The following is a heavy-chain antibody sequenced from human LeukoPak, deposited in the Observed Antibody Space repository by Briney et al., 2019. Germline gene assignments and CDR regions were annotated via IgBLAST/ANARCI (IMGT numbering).Heavy chain of an antibody. D-gene: IGHD2-2*01. J-gene: IGHJ5*02. CDR3: ASQSGTYCSSTSCYRFDP. Sequence: SVKVSCKASVGTFSSYAISWVRQAPGQGLEWRGRIIPILGIANYAQKLQGRGAITAEKFTRTAYMWLSSVRAEETRGDYCASQSGTYCSSTSCYRFDPWGQGPLVTVSS. CDR2: IIPILGIA. CDR1: VGTFSSYA. V-gene: IGHV1-69*04.